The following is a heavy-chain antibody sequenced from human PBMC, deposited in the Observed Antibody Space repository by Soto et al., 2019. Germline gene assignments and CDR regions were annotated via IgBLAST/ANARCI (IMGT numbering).Heavy chain of an antibody. Sequence: VQLVESGGDLVQTGGSLRLSCAASGFIFSDYWIHWVRQAPGEGLVWVSHIQGDEHSTSFENSVYGRCTISRDNTKNMVYLHMGSLRADDTAVYHCVRGGPDGSLDYWGQGTLVVVSA. D-gene: IGHD1-26*01. J-gene: IGHJ4*02. CDR1: GFIFSDYW. CDR3: VRGGPDGSLDY. CDR2: IQGDEHST. V-gene: IGHV3-74*01.